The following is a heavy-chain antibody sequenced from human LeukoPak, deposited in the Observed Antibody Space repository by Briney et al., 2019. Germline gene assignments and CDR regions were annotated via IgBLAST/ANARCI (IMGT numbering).Heavy chain of an antibody. D-gene: IGHD2/OR15-2a*01. Sequence: GGSLRLSCAASGFTFSSYSMNWVRQAPGKGLEWISYISRSSSTIYYADSVKGRFTISRDNAKNTLYLQMNSLRAEDTAVYFCATSGLSRFGFWGQGTLVTVSS. V-gene: IGHV3-48*01. CDR1: GFTFSSYS. CDR2: ISRSSSTI. J-gene: IGHJ4*02. CDR3: ATSGLSRFGF.